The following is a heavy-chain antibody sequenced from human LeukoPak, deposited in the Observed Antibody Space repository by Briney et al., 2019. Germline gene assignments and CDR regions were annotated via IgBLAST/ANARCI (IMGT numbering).Heavy chain of an antibody. J-gene: IGHJ4*02. D-gene: IGHD6-13*01. V-gene: IGHV4-39*07. CDR3: ARFYSSSWSYYFDY. CDR1: NGSISSSSYY. Sequence: PSETLSLTCSVSNGSISSSSYYWGWIRQPPGKGLEWIGSIYYSGGTYYNPSLKSRVTISVDTSKNQFSLKLSSVTAADTAVYYCARFYSSSWSYYFDYWGQGTLVTVSS. CDR2: IYYSGGT.